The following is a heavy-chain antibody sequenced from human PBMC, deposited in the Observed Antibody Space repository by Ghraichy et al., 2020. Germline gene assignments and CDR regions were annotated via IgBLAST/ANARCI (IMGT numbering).Heavy chain of an antibody. J-gene: IGHJ6*02. CDR1: GFTFSSYA. Sequence: GGSLRLSCAASGFTFSSYAMSWVRQAPGKGLEWVSGISGSGGSTYYADSVKGRFTISRDNSKNTLYLQMNSLRAEDTAVYYCAKDLGYYYDSSGYQTYYYGMDVWGQGTTVTVSS. V-gene: IGHV3-23*01. CDR3: AKDLGYYYDSSGYQTYYYGMDV. D-gene: IGHD3-22*01. CDR2: ISGSGGST.